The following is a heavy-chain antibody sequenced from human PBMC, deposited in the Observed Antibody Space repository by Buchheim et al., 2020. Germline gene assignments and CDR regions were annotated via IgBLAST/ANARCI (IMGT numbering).Heavy chain of an antibody. Sequence: QVQLVESGGGVVQPGRSLRLSCAASGFTFSSYGMHWVRQAPGKGLEWVAVISYDGSNKYYADSVKGRFTISIDNSKNTLYLQMNSLRAEDTAVYYCAKVGEMATIFLPNYWGQGTL. D-gene: IGHD5-24*01. J-gene: IGHJ4*02. V-gene: IGHV3-30*18. CDR1: GFTFSSYG. CDR3: AKVGEMATIFLPNY. CDR2: ISYDGSNK.